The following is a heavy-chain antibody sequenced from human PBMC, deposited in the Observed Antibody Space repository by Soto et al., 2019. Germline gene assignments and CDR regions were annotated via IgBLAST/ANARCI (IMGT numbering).Heavy chain of an antibody. D-gene: IGHD1-26*01. CDR3: ARTPEARDWLDP. V-gene: IGHV4-59*02. Sequence: QVQLQQSGPGLVRPSETLSLSCSVSGASVSSYYWSWVRQPPGKGLEWIGCIYYIGAYNYNPSLKSRVTISVDTSKNQFSLKLTSVTAADTAVYYCARTPEARDWLDPWGQGTLVTVSS. CDR2: IYYIGAY. CDR1: GASVSSYY. J-gene: IGHJ5*02.